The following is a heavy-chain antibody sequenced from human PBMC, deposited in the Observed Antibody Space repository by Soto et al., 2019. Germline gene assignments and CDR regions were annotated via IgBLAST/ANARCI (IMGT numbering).Heavy chain of an antibody. CDR2: MYYSGGA. CDR3: GRVVEGATRHTDFDS. V-gene: IGHV4-39*01. J-gene: IGHJ5*01. D-gene: IGHD2-15*01. Sequence: SETLSLTCAVSCVSIHNSHSFWGWIRQPPGKGLEFIGSMYYSGGANYNPSLKSRVTISLDTSKNQFSLTVNSVTAADTAIYYCGRVVEGATRHTDFDSWGQGTLVTVSS. CDR1: CVSIHNSHSF.